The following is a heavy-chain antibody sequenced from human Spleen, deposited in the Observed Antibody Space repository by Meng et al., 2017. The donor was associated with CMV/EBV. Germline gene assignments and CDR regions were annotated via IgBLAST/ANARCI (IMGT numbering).Heavy chain of an antibody. J-gene: IGHJ4*02. Sequence: GGSLRLSCAASGFTFSNYDMHWVRQVTGKGLEWVSSISSSSSYIYYADSVKGRFTISRDNAKNSLYLQMNSLRAEDTAVYYCARGNDFWSGYFYWGQGTLVTVSS. CDR2: ISSSSSYI. D-gene: IGHD3-3*01. CDR3: ARGNDFWSGYFY. CDR1: GFTFSNYD. V-gene: IGHV3-21*01.